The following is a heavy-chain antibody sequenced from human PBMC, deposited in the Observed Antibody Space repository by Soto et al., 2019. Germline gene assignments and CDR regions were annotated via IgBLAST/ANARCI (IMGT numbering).Heavy chain of an antibody. CDR2: IYWNADK. CDR3: AHTRSSVNYYGMDV. CDR1: GFSLSTSGLG. V-gene: IGHV2-5*01. Sequence: QITLKESGPTLVKPTQTVTLTCTFSGFSLSTSGLGVAWICQPQGKALEWLALIYWNADKRYSPSPKSRLTVSKDTSKGQVVLTRTNMDPVDTATYYCAHTRSSVNYYGMDVWGQGTTVAVSS. J-gene: IGHJ6*02. D-gene: IGHD3-22*01.